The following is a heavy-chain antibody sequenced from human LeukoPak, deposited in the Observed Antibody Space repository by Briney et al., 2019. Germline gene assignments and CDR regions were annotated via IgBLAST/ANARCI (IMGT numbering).Heavy chain of an antibody. CDR2: YDPEDGET. CDR1: GYSLTELS. V-gene: IGHV1-24*01. Sequence: ASVKVCCKGSGYSLTELSMQWVRQARGKGRGWMGGYDPEDGETIYAEKFQGRVTMTEDTSTDTAYMELSSLRSEDTAVYYCAADRADFDSSGYALDYWGQGTLVTVSS. J-gene: IGHJ4*02. D-gene: IGHD3-22*01. CDR3: AADRADFDSSGYALDY.